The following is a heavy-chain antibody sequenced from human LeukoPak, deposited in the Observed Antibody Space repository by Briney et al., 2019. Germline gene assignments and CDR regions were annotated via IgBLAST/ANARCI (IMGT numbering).Heavy chain of an antibody. D-gene: IGHD1-14*01. CDR1: GYTFTSYG. Sequence: ASVTVSFKSSGYTFTSYGISWVRQAPGQGVEWMGWISAYNGNTNNAQKLQGRVTMTTDTSTSTGYMEMRSLRSDDTAVYYCATWANHPVRGPLISVADAFDIWGQGTMVTVSS. CDR2: ISAYNGNT. CDR3: ATWANHPVRGPLISVADAFDI. V-gene: IGHV1-18*01. J-gene: IGHJ3*02.